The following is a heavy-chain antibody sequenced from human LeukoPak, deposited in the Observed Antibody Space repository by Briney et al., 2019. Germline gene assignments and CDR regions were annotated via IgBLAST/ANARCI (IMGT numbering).Heavy chain of an antibody. Sequence: SETLSLTCTVSGGSISSSSYYWSWIRQPPGKRLEWLGYTFSSGSTKYNPSLKTHVTISLDTSKNQFSLKLTSVTAADTAVYYCARGPAFDYWGRGALVTVSS. CDR2: TFSSGST. J-gene: IGHJ4*02. CDR1: GGSISSSSYY. CDR3: ARGPAFDY. V-gene: IGHV4-61*01.